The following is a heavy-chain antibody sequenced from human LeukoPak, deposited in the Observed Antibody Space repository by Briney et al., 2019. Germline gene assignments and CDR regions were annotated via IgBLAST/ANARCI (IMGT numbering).Heavy chain of an antibody. V-gene: IGHV1-18*01. CDR3: ARVWRTSPYHFEC. CDR1: GYSFSDYG. Sequence: ASVKVSCKASGYSFSDYGITWVRQAPGQGLEWMGWISAYNGHTNYVQNFQGRVTMSTDTSTSTAYMELRSLRSDDTAVYYCARVWRTSPYHFECWGQGTLVTVSS. D-gene: IGHD3-9*01. CDR2: ISAYNGHT. J-gene: IGHJ4*02.